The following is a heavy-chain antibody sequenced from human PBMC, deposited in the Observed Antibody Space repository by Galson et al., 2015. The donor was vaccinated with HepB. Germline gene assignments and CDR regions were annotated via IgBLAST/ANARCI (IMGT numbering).Heavy chain of an antibody. CDR3: TRDSIAAAGTLEYFQH. CDR1: GFTFGDYA. Sequence: SLRLSCAASGFTFGDYAMSWFRQAPGKGLEWVGFIRSKAYGGTTEYAASVKGRFTISRDDSKSIAYLQMNSLKTEDTAVYYCTRDSIAAAGTLEYFQHWGQGTLVTVSS. V-gene: IGHV3-49*03. D-gene: IGHD6-13*01. J-gene: IGHJ1*01. CDR2: IRSKAYGGTT.